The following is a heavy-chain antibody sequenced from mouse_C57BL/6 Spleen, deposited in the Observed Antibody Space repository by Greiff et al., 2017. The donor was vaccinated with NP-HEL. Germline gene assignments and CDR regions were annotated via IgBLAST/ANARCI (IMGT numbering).Heavy chain of an antibody. CDR2: ISSGGSYT. Sequence: EVMLVESGGDLVKPGGSLKLSRAASGFTFSSYGMSWVRPTPDKRLEWVATISSGGSYTYYPDSVKGRFTISRDNAKNTLYLQMSSLKSEDTAMYYCARLDYGSSRYFDVWGTGTTVTVSS. CDR1: GFTFSSYG. V-gene: IGHV5-6*01. J-gene: IGHJ1*03. CDR3: ARLDYGSSRYFDV. D-gene: IGHD1-1*01.